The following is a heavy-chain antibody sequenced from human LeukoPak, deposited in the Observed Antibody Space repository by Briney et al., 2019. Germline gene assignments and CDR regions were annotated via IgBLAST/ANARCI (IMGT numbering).Heavy chain of an antibody. CDR1: GYTFTGYY. CDR3: ASPQFYGSGSYFRDY. Sequence: ASVKVSCKASGYTFTGYYMHWVRQSPGQGLEWMGWINPNSGVTNYAQKFRGRVTMTRDTSISTAYMELSRLRSDDTAVYYCASPQFYGSGSYFRDYWGQGTLVTVSS. D-gene: IGHD3-10*01. V-gene: IGHV1-2*02. CDR2: INPNSGVT. J-gene: IGHJ4*02.